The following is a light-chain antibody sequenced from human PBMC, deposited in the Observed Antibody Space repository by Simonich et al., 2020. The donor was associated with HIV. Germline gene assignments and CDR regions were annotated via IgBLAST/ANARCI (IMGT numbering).Light chain of an antibody. CDR3: SSYADSNNLL. V-gene: IGLV2-8*01. CDR1: SSDVGGYNY. CDR2: EVN. Sequence: QSALTQPASVSGSPGQSITISCTGTSSDVGGYNYVSWYQQHPGKAPKRMIYEVNKRPSGVPNRFSGSKSGNTASLTVSGLQAEDEADYYCSSYADSNNLLFGGGTRLTVL. J-gene: IGLJ3*02.